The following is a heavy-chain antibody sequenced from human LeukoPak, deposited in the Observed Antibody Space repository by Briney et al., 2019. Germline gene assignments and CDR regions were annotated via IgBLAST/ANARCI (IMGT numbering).Heavy chain of an antibody. CDR2: IYYSGST. V-gene: IGHV4-59*12. CDR1: GGSISSYY. D-gene: IGHD1-26*01. Sequence: SETLSLTCTVSGGSISSYYWSWIRQPPGKGLEWIGYIYYSGSTNYNPSLKSRVTISVDTSKNQFSLKLSSVTAADTAVYYCARDGKLHGGDYWGQGTLVTVSS. CDR3: ARDGKLHGGDY. J-gene: IGHJ4*02.